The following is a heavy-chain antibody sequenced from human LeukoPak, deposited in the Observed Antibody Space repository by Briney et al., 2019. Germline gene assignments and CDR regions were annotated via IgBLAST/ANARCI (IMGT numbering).Heavy chain of an antibody. J-gene: IGHJ4*02. CDR2: IYYTGRTT. D-gene: IGHD2-15*01. CDR1: GGSISSAY. CDR3: ARHLAVAATGFDY. Sequence: PSQTLSLTCTVSGGSISSAYWSWIRQPPSKGLEWIGYIYYTGRTTNYNPSLKTRITISVDTSKNQFSLKVNSVTAADTAVYYCARHLAVAATGFDYWGQGTLVTVSS. V-gene: IGHV4-59*08.